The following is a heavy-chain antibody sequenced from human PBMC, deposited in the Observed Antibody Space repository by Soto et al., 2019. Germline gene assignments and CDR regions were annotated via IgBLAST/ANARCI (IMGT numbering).Heavy chain of an antibody. CDR3: ARGIQLWLRRINNGYSG. J-gene: IGHJ4*02. V-gene: IGHV1-69*12. CDR2: IIPMFGTA. D-gene: IGHD5-18*01. Sequence: QVQLVQSGAEVKKPESSVKVSCKAPGVTFSTYAISWVRQAPGQGLEWMGGIIPMFGTANYAQRFKDRVTITADESTNTVYMELSSMRSEDAAVYFCARGIQLWLRRINNGYSGWGQGTLVTVSS. CDR1: GVTFSTYA.